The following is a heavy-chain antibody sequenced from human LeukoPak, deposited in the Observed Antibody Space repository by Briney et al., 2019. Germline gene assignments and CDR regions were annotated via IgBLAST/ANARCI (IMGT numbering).Heavy chain of an antibody. CDR1: GCTFSSYA. CDR3: ARALNGFDI. CDR2: ISYDGSNK. Sequence: GGSLRLSCAGSGCTFSSYAMQWVRQAPGKELEWVAVISYDGSNKYYADSVKGRFTISRDNSRNTLYLQMNSLRAEDTAVYYCARALNGFDIWGPGTVVTVSS. V-gene: IGHV3-30*14. J-gene: IGHJ3*02.